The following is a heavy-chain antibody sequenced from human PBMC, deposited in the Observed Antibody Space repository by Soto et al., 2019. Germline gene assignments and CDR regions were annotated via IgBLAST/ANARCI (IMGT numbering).Heavy chain of an antibody. CDR3: GRDPGYGALDY. Sequence: EVQLVDSGGDLVQPGGSLRLSCAASGFTFSHYWMTWVRQAPGKGLEWVANINQDGSVKTYLDSMKGRLTISRDNAQDSLYLQMDSLRAEDTAVYYCGRDPGYGALDYWGQGTLVTVSA. CDR1: GFTFSHYW. CDR2: INQDGSVK. D-gene: IGHD5-12*01. J-gene: IGHJ4*02. V-gene: IGHV3-7*01.